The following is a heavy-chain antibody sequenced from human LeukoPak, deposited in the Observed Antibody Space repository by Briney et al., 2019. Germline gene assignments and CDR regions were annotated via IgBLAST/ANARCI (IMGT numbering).Heavy chain of an antibody. J-gene: IGHJ4*02. V-gene: IGHV1-69*01. CDR1: GGTFSSYA. Sequence: GSSVKASCKASGGTFSSYAISWVRQAPGQGLEWMGGIIPIFGTANYAQKFQGRVTITADESTSTAYMELSSLRSEDTAVYYCARVHPRAPTVTTYYFDYWGQGTLVTVSS. D-gene: IGHD4-17*01. CDR3: ARVHPRAPTVTTYYFDY. CDR2: IIPIFGTA.